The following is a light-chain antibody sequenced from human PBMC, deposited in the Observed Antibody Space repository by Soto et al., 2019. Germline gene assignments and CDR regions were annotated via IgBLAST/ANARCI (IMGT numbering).Light chain of an antibody. V-gene: IGLV4-69*01. Sequence: QLVLTQSPSASASLGASVRLTGTLSSGHSSYAIAWHQQQPEKGPRYLMKLNSDGSHSKGDGIPDRFSGSSSGAERYLTISSLQSEDEADYYCQTWGTGLLVFGGGTKLIVL. CDR3: QTWGTGLLV. CDR1: SGHSSYA. CDR2: LNSDGSH. J-gene: IGLJ3*02.